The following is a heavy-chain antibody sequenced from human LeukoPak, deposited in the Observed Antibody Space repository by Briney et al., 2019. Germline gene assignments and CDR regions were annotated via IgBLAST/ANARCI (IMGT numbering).Heavy chain of an antibody. Sequence: PGGSLRLSCAASGFTFSGYGMHWVRQAPGKGLEWVAFIRYDGSNKYYADSVKGRFTISRDNSKNTLYLQMNSLRAEDTAVYYCAKGTSSGWYFDYWGQGTQVTVSS. CDR1: GFTFSGYG. CDR2: IRYDGSNK. D-gene: IGHD6-19*01. J-gene: IGHJ4*02. V-gene: IGHV3-30*02. CDR3: AKGTSSGWYFDY.